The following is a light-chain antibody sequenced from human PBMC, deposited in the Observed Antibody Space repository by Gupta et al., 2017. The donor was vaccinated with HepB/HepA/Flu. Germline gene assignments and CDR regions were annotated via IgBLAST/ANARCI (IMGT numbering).Light chain of an antibody. V-gene: IGKV2-28*01. CDR2: LGS. CDR1: QSLLHSNGYNY. CDR3: RQPLHTPWT. Sequence: DNVLTQSTLSLPVTPGEPASISCTSSQSLLHSNGYNYLDWYLQKPGQSPQLLIYLGSHRASGVPDRFSGSGSGTDFTLKISRVEAEDAGVYYCRQPLHTPWTFGQGTKVEIK. J-gene: IGKJ1*01.